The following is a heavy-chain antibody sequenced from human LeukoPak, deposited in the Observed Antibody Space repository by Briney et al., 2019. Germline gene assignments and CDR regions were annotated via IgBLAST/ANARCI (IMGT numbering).Heavy chain of an antibody. D-gene: IGHD6-13*01. V-gene: IGHV4-31*03. J-gene: IGHJ5*02. CDR1: GGSISSGGYY. CDR3: ARDTRASGVAAAGINWFDP. Sequence: SETLSLTCTVSGGSISSGGYYWSWIRQHPGKALEWIGYIYYSGSTYYNPSLKSRVTISVDTSKNQFSLKLSSVTAADTAVYYCARDTRASGVAAAGINWFDPWGQGTLVTVSS. CDR2: IYYSGST.